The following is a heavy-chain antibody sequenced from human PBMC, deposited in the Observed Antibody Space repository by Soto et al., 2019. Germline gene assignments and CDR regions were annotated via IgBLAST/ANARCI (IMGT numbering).Heavy chain of an antibody. V-gene: IGHV4-61*01. CDR1: GDSVSSASYY. CDR3: ARDIRGYSRAFDF. D-gene: IGHD5-18*01. J-gene: IGHJ4*02. CDR2: IYYSGST. Sequence: QVQLQESGPGLVKPSETLSLTCTVSGDSVSSASYYWTWIRQPPGKGLEWIGYIYYSGSTNYNPSLKRRVTLSLDTSNNQFSLKLASVAPADTDVYYCARDIRGYSRAFDFWGQGTLVTVSS.